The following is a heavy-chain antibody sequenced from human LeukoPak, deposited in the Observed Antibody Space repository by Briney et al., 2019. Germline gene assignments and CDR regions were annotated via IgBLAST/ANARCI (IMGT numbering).Heavy chain of an antibody. CDR2: INPNSGGT. CDR3: ARTAPTMVRGVIPSRFDP. D-gene: IGHD3-10*01. V-gene: IGHV1-2*02. Sequence: ASVKVSCKASGYTFTGYYMHWVRQAPGQGLEWMGWINPNSGGTNYAQKFQGRVTMTRDTSISTAYMELSRLRSDDTAVYYCARTAPTMVRGVIPSRFDPWGQGTLVTVSS. J-gene: IGHJ5*02. CDR1: GYTFTGYY.